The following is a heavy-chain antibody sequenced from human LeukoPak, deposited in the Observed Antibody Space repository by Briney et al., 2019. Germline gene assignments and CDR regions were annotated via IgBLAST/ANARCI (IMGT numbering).Heavy chain of an antibody. CDR3: TRDSVLLTSYDVFEN. CDR1: GYTFTTYG. Sequence: ASVKVSCKASGYTFTTYGISWVRQAPGQGLEWMGWINANNGDTHYAQKLQGRITMTTDTSTSTVYMELRSLRSDDTAVYYCTRDSVLLTSYDVFENWGQGTLVTVSS. V-gene: IGHV1-18*01. D-gene: IGHD3-3*01. CDR2: INANNGDT. J-gene: IGHJ4*02.